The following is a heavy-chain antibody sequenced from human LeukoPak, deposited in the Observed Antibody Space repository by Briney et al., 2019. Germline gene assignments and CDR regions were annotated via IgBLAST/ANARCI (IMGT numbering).Heavy chain of an antibody. J-gene: IGHJ6*02. Sequence: GGSLRLSCAASGFSFSSYWMTWFRQPPGKGLEWVANIKEDGGGKYYVDSMQGRFSISRDNAKNSLYLQMNSLRAEDTAVYYCARGPYYGMDVWGQGTTVTVSS. V-gene: IGHV3-7*01. CDR3: ARGPYYGMDV. CDR1: GFSFSSYW. CDR2: IKEDGGGK.